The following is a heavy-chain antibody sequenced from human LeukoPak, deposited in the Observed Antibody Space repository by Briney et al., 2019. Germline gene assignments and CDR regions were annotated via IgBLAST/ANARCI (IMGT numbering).Heavy chain of an antibody. Sequence: SETLSLTCTVSGGSISSYYWSWIRQPAGKGLEWIGRIYTSGSTSYNPSLKSRVTISVDKSENQFSLQLTSVTAADTAVYYCASRSSGTGHAFDIWGQGTMVTVSS. CDR2: IYTSGST. CDR1: GGSISSYY. CDR3: ASRSSGTGHAFDI. V-gene: IGHV4-4*07. J-gene: IGHJ3*02. D-gene: IGHD3-10*01.